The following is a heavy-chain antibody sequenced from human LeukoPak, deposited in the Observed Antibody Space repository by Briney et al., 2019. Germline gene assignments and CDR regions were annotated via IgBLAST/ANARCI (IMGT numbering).Heavy chain of an antibody. Sequence: GGSLRLSCAASGFTFNTHGMSWVRQAPGKGLEWVSAISGTGGTTFYADSVKGRFTIYRDNSKNTLYLQMNSLRAEDTAVYYCAKGRWRYFDWFDYWGQGTLVTVSS. CDR2: ISGTGGTT. CDR1: GFTFNTHG. V-gene: IGHV3-23*01. D-gene: IGHD3-9*01. J-gene: IGHJ5*01. CDR3: AKGRWRYFDWFDY.